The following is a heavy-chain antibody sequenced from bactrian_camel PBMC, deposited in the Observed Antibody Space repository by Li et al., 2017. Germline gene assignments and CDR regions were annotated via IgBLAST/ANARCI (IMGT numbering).Heavy chain of an antibody. V-gene: IGHV3S1*01. Sequence: HVQLVESGGGSGSVQSGQSLRLSCRVSGDTHSSLCMGWFRQIPGKEREGVAFIDTVGGGTTYVDSVKGRFTISRDNAKNTVYLQMKSLKVEDTGVYYCAADFARRTPPRWSPTLVPAACGYYLMDYWGKGTQVTVS. CDR2: IDTVGGGT. D-gene: IGHD6*01. J-gene: IGHJ7*01. CDR1: GDTHSSLC.